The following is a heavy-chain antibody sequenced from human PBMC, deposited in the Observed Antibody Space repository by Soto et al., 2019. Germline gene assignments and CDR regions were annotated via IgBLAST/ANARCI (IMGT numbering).Heavy chain of an antibody. D-gene: IGHD3-22*01. CDR2: IYFRGNT. Sequence: SETLSLTCSVSGDSISRIDYYWTWIRQHPEKGLDWFGNIYFRGNTYYSPSLESRLTISVDTSKNQFSLKLTSVTAADTAVYYCAREGGSYDSGGYLIRGAFDIWGQGTMVTVSS. CDR3: AREGGSYDSGGYLIRGAFDI. V-gene: IGHV4-31*03. J-gene: IGHJ3*02. CDR1: GDSISRIDYY.